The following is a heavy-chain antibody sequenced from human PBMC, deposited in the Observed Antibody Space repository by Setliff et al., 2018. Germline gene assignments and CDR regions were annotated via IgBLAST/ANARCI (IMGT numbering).Heavy chain of an antibody. CDR3: ASRRTGPGGWFDY. V-gene: IGHV4-34*01. Sequence: SETLSLTCAVYGGSFSDSHWSWIRQPPGKGLEWIGEIDQGGSTNYNPSLKSRVTISLDTSKNQFSLKLASMTAADTAIYYCASRRTGPGGWFDYWGQGTLVTVSS. CDR2: IDQGGST. D-gene: IGHD1-26*01. J-gene: IGHJ5*01. CDR1: GGSFSDSH.